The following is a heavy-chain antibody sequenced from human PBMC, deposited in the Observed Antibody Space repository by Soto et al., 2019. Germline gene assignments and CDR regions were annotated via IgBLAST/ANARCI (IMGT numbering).Heavy chain of an antibody. V-gene: IGHV1-46*01. Sequence: GASVEVSCKASGYTFTSYYMHWVRQAPGQGLEWMGIINPSGGSTSYAQKFQGRVTMTRDTSTSTVYMELSSLRSEDTAVYYCARVSGYCSGGSCYSGFGMDVWGQGTTVTVSS. CDR2: INPSGGST. CDR1: GYTFTSYY. D-gene: IGHD2-15*01. J-gene: IGHJ6*02. CDR3: ARVSGYCSGGSCYSGFGMDV.